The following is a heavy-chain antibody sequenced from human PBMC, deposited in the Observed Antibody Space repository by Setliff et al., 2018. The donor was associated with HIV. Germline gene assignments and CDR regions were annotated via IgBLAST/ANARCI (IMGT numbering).Heavy chain of an antibody. CDR2: IYSTGST. CDR3: AKGAGFYGDYTFDH. D-gene: IGHD4-17*01. V-gene: IGHV4-59*11. J-gene: IGHJ4*02. CDR1: GPSINIHY. Sequence: LSLTCTASGPSINIHYWSWIRQSPGKAFEWIGYIYSTGSTNYNPSLQSRVTISMVASRNQFSLKVTSVTAADTAVYYCAKGAGFYGDYTFDHWGQGRQVTVSS.